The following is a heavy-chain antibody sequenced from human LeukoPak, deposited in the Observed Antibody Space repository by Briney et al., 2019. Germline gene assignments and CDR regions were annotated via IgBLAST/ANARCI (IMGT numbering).Heavy chain of an antibody. Sequence: GGSLRLSCAASGFTFSSYSMNWVRQAPGKGLEWVSYISSSSSTIYYADSVKGRFTISRDNAKNSLYLQMNSLRAEDTAVYYCASTSTYYYDSSGSHDAFDIWGQGTMVTVSS. D-gene: IGHD3-22*01. CDR3: ASTSTYYYDSSGSHDAFDI. V-gene: IGHV3-48*04. J-gene: IGHJ3*02. CDR2: ISSSSSTI. CDR1: GFTFSSYS.